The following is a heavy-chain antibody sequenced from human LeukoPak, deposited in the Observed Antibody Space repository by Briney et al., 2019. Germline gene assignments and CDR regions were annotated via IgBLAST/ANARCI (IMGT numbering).Heavy chain of an antibody. CDR1: GGSFSGYY. V-gene: IGHV4-34*01. CDR2: INHSGST. D-gene: IGHD6-13*01. Sequence: KPSETLSLTCAVYGGSFSGYYWSWIRQPPGKGLEWIGEINHSGSTNYNPSLKSRVTISVDTSKNQFSLKLSSVTAADTAVYYCAREYSSSWYGGYYFDCWGQGTLVTVSS. CDR3: AREYSSSWYGGYYFDC. J-gene: IGHJ4*02.